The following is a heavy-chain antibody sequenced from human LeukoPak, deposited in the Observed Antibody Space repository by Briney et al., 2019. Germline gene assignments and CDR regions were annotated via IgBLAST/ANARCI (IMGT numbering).Heavy chain of an antibody. CDR3: ARDSASSHYGMDV. D-gene: IGHD6-13*01. V-gene: IGHV4-59*01. CDR1: GGSISSYY. CDR2: IYYSGST. Sequence: SETLSLTCTVSGGSISSYYWSWIPQPPGKGLEWIGYIYYSGSTNYNPSLKSRVTISVDTSKNQFSLKLSSVTAADTAVYYCARDSASSHYGMDVWGQGTTVTVSS. J-gene: IGHJ6*02.